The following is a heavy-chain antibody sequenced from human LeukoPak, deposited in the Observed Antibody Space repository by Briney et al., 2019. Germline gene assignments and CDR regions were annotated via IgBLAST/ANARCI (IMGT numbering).Heavy chain of an antibody. CDR3: AGRDVSGEAGCFFDY. D-gene: IGHD5-24*01. J-gene: IGHJ4*02. Sequence: PGASLRISCGASGFTFSSYAMNWVRQAPGKGLEWVTTITSGGTTYYADSVKGRFTISRDNSKNTLCLQMNTLRTDDTAVYYCAGRDVSGEAGCFFDYWGQGTLVTVSS. V-gene: IGHV3-23*01. CDR2: ITSGGTT. CDR1: GFTFSSYA.